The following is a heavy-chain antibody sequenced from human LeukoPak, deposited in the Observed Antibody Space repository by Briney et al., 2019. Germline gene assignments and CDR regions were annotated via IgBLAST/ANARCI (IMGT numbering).Heavy chain of an antibody. D-gene: IGHD3-10*01. CDR1: GLTFSRYG. CDR3: AISYYYGSGSYYPFDY. J-gene: IGHJ4*02. CDR2: IWYDGSNK. Sequence: GRSLRLSCAASGLTFSRYGMHWVRQAPGKGLEWVAVIWYDGSNKYYADSVKGRFTISRDNSKNTLYLQMNSLRAEDTAVYYCAISYYYGSGSYYPFDYWGQGTLVTVST. V-gene: IGHV3-33*01.